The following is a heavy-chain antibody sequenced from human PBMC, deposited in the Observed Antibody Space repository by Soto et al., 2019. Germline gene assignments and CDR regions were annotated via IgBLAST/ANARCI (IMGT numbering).Heavy chain of an antibody. CDR1: GFTFDDYA. CDR2: ISWNSGSI. V-gene: IGHV3-9*01. D-gene: IGHD3-9*01. Sequence: EVQLVESGGGLVQPGRSLRLSCAASGFTFDDYAMHWVRQAPGKGLEWVSGISWNSGSIGYADSVKGRFTISRDNAKNSLYLQMNSLRAEDTALYYCAAVYYDILTGYCFDYWGQGTLVTVSS. CDR3: AAVYYDILTGYCFDY. J-gene: IGHJ4*02.